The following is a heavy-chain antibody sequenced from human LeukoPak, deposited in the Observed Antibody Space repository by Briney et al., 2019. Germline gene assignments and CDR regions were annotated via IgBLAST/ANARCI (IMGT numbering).Heavy chain of an antibody. Sequence: GGSLRLSCAASGFIFDDYIMRWVRQAPGKTLEWVSLVSWDGTTYYGDSVKGRFTISRDNSKNSLYLQMDSLRTEDTAFYYCAQDLTCESSGPVIDNWGQGTLVTVSS. D-gene: IGHD3-22*01. V-gene: IGHV3-43*01. J-gene: IGHJ4*02. CDR1: GFIFDDYI. CDR3: AQDLTCESSGPVIDN. CDR2: VSWDGTT.